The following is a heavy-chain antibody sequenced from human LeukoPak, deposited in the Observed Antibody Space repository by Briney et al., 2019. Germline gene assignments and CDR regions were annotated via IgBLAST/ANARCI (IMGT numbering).Heavy chain of an antibody. CDR2: ISSSGSTI. Sequence: GGSLRLSCAASGFASGFNFSSYTMNWVRQAPGKGLEWVSYISSSGSTIYYADSVKGRFTISRDSAKNSLYLQMNSLRAEDTALYYCARDSPNWGDAFDTWGQGTMVTVSS. V-gene: IGHV3-48*04. CDR1: GFNFSSYT. D-gene: IGHD7-27*01. J-gene: IGHJ3*02. CDR3: ARDSPNWGDAFDT.